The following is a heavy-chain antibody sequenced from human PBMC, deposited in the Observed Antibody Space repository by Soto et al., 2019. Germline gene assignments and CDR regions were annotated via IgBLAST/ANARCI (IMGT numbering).Heavy chain of an antibody. CDR2: VSHSGNT. Sequence: PLETLSLTCTVSGGSFTGHFWSWVRQPPGKGLEWIGEVSHSGNTKYYPSLRSRVTLSVDSFKNQISLALTSVTAADTAVYYCARAKFESTGWHQFDIWGQGTLVTVSS. J-gene: IGHJ4*02. V-gene: IGHV4-34*01. CDR3: ARAKFESTGWHQFDI. D-gene: IGHD7-27*01. CDR1: GGSFTGHF.